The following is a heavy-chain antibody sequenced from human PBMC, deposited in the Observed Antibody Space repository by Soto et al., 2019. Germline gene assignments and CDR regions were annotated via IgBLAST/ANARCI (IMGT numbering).Heavy chain of an antibody. J-gene: IGHJ6*02. CDR1: GFTVSSNY. V-gene: IGHV3-53*02. CDR2: IYSGGST. D-gene: IGHD6-13*01. CDR3: ARDRRAAPSYYYNYDGTHV. Sequence: EVQLVETGGGLIQPGGSLRLSCAASGFTVSSNYMSWVRQAPGKGLEWVSVIYSGGSTYYADSVKGRFTISRDNSKNKLYRQMNRLRAEDTAVYYCARDRRAAPSYYYNYDGTHVWGQGNTVTVSS.